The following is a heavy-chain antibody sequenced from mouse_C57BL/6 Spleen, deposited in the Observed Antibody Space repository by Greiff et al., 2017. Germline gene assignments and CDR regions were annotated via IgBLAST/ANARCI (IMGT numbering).Heavy chain of an antibody. CDR1: GYTFTSYW. J-gene: IGHJ2*01. CDR2: IHPNSVST. V-gene: IGHV1-64*01. D-gene: IGHD1-1*01. CDR3: ARGATVVGTGFDY. Sequence: QVQLQQPGAELVKPGASVKLSCKASGYTFTSYWMHWVKQRPGQGLEWIGMIHPNSVSTNYNEKFKSKATLTADKSSSIAYMQLSSLTSEDSAVYDCARGATVVGTGFDYWGQGTTLTGSS.